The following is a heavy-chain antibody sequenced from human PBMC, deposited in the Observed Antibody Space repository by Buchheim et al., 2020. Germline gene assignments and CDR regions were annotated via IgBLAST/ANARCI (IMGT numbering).Heavy chain of an antibody. V-gene: IGHV3-7*03. Sequence: EVQLVESGGGLVQPGGSLRLSCAASGFTFSSYWMSWVRQAPGKGLEWVANIKQDGSEKYYVDSVKGRFTISRDNSKNSLYLKMNSLRAEDTAVYYCARDGNSWFGELAHDYWGQGTL. CDR3: ARDGNSWFGELAHDY. D-gene: IGHD3-10*01. CDR1: GFTFSSYW. J-gene: IGHJ4*02. CDR2: IKQDGSEK.